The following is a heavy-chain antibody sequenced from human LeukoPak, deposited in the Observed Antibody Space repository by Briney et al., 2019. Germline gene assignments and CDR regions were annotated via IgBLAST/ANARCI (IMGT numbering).Heavy chain of an antibody. V-gene: IGHV3-33*01. D-gene: IGHD3-10*01. CDR3: ARDPKGGSGRYFSCYYYYRLDV. J-gene: IGHJ6*02. Sequence: GGSLRLSCAASGFTFSSYGMHRVRQAPGKGLERLGNIWSDGSNKLFGGSVKGRLSISRDNSKNTLYLEMNSLRVDDTAVYYCARDPKGGSGRYFSCYYYYRLDVWGQGTTVVVSS. CDR2: IWSDGSNK. CDR1: GFTFSSYG.